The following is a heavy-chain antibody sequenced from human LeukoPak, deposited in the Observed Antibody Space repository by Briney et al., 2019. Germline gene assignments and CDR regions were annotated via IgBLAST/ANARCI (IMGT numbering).Heavy chain of an antibody. D-gene: IGHD6-19*01. CDR2: IKQDGSDK. J-gene: IGHJ4*02. V-gene: IGHV3-7*01. CDR3: ARDRDGSGWAELDY. CDR1: GFTFSNYW. Sequence: GGSLRLSCAASGFTFSNYWMNWVRQAPGKGLEWVASIKQDGSDKYYVDSVRGRFTISRDNVENSLYLQMNSLRAEDTAVYYCARDRDGSGWAELDYWGQGTLVTVSS.